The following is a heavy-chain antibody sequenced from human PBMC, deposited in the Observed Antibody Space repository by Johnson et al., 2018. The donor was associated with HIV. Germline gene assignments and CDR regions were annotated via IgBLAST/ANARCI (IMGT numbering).Heavy chain of an antibody. Sequence: VQLVESGGGVVQPGRSLRLSCAASGFTFSSYWMHWVRQAPGKGLVWVSRINSDGSSTSYADSVKGRFTISRDNSKNTLYLQMNSLRAEDTAVYYCAKEMYYVNSGNHFDAFHVWGQGTLVTVSS. CDR2: INSDGSST. CDR3: AKEMYYVNSGNHFDAFHV. J-gene: IGHJ3*01. V-gene: IGHV3-74*01. D-gene: IGHD1-14*01. CDR1: GFTFSSYW.